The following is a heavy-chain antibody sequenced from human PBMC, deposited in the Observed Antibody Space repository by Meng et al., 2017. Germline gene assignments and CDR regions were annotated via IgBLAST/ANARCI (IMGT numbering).Heavy chain of an antibody. V-gene: IGHV3-33*08. Sequence: GQLEGVGGGLVPPGGSRRLSCAASGFTFSSYGMHWVRQSPGKGLEWVAVIWYDGSNKYYADSVKGRFTISRDNSKNTLYLQMNSLRAEDTAVYYCARGLSTTYWYFDLWGRGTLVTVSS. J-gene: IGHJ2*01. CDR3: ARGLSTTYWYFDL. CDR1: GFTFSSYG. CDR2: IWYDGSNK. D-gene: IGHD2/OR15-2a*01.